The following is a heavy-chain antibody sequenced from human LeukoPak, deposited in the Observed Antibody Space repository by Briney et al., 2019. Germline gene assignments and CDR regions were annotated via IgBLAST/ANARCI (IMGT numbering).Heavy chain of an antibody. CDR2: INPNSGGT. CDR3: AIDYYDSSGKDY. D-gene: IGHD3-22*01. CDR1: GYTFTGYY. J-gene: IGHJ4*02. Sequence: ASVKVSCKASGYTFTGYYMHWARQAPGQGLEWMGWINPNSGGTNYAQKFQGRVTMTRDTSISTAYMELSRLRSDDTAVYYCAIDYYDSSGKDYWGQGTLVTVSS. V-gene: IGHV1-2*02.